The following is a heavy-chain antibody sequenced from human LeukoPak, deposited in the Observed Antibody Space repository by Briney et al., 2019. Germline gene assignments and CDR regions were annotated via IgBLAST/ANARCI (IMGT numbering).Heavy chain of an antibody. CDR1: GFTFSSCG. J-gene: IGHJ6*03. CDR3: AKGIGLSSSSSRDYYYYMDV. CDR2: ISGSGGST. Sequence: PGGSLRLSCAASGFTFSSCGMSWVRQAPGKGLEWVSAISGSGGSTYYADSVKGRFTISRDNSKTTLYLQRNSLRAEGSAVYYCAKGIGLSSSSSRDYYYYMDVWGKGTTVTVSS. D-gene: IGHD6-6*01. V-gene: IGHV3-23*01.